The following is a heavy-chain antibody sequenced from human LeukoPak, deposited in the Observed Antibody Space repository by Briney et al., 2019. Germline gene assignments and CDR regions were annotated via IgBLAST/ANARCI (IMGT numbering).Heavy chain of an antibody. Sequence: ASVKVSCKASGYTFTGYYMHWVRQAPGQGLEWMGWINPNSGGTNHAQKFQGRVTMTRDTSISTAYMELSRLRSDDTAVYYCASNREYGSGSYRRFDPWGQGTLVTVSS. D-gene: IGHD3-10*01. CDR1: GYTFTGYY. CDR2: INPNSGGT. CDR3: ASNREYGSGSYRRFDP. J-gene: IGHJ5*02. V-gene: IGHV1-2*02.